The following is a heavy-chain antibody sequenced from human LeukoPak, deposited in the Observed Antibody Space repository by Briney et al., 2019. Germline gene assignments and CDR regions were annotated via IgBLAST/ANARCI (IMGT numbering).Heavy chain of an antibody. D-gene: IGHD5-24*01. J-gene: IGHJ4*02. CDR3: ARDLFSQTREEDY. Sequence: GGSLRLSCAASGFTFSSYSMNWVRKAPGKGLEWVSSISSSSSYIYYADSVKGRFTISRDNAKNSLYLQMNSLRAEDTAVYYCARDLFSQTREEDYWGQGTLVTVSS. CDR1: GFTFSSYS. V-gene: IGHV3-21*01. CDR2: ISSSSSYI.